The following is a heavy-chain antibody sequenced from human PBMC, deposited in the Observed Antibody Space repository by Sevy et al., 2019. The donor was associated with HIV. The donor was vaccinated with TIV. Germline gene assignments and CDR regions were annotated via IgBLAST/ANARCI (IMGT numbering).Heavy chain of an antibody. D-gene: IGHD6-13*01. J-gene: IGHJ4*02. V-gene: IGHV3-7*01. CDR3: AGEGSSSWDY. CDR2: IKSDGSDK. CDR1: GFTFSAYW. Sequence: GGSLRLSCAASGFTFSAYWMNWVRQAPGKGLEWVANIKSDGSDKHYVDSVEGRFTISRDNAKNSLYLQMNSLRAEDTAVYYCAGEGSSSWDYWGQGTLVTVSS.